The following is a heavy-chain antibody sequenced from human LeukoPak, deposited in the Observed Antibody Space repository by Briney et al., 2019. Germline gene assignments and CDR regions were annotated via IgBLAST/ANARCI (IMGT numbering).Heavy chain of an antibody. CDR2: TGSSTI. V-gene: IGHV3-48*03. J-gene: IGHJ4*02. D-gene: IGHD4-17*01. CDR3: AKSYGDYLGYFDS. Sequence: QPGGSLRLTCTTSQFTFRNYEVNWVRQAPGKGLEWISFTGSSTIQYADSVTGRFTISRDNAKNSLYLQMNSLRAEDTAVYYCAKSYGDYLGYFDSWGQGTLVTVSS. CDR1: QFTFRNYE.